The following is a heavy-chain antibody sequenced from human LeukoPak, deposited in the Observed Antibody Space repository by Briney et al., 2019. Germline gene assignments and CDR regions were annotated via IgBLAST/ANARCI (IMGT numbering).Heavy chain of an antibody. CDR2: IHTSGGT. CDR1: GDSISSYY. CDR3: ARHSSGAKFSFDY. D-gene: IGHD3-22*01. Sequence: SETLSLTCTVSGDSISSYYWSWIRQPAGKGLEWIGRIHTSGGTNYSPSLKSRVTMSVDTSKNQFSLKLISVTAADTAVYYCARHSSGAKFSFDYWGQGTLVSVSS. V-gene: IGHV4-4*07. J-gene: IGHJ4*02.